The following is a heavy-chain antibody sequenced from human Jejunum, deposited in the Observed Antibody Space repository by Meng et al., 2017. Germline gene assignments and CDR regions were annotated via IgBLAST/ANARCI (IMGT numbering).Heavy chain of an antibody. CDR1: GFTFSDHY. CDR3: ARDGRSGSYFDS. D-gene: IGHD1-26*01. CDR2: TRNKANSYTT. J-gene: IGHJ4*02. V-gene: IGHV3-72*01. Sequence: EVQAVVSGGGLVQPGGSLGISCAASGFTFSDHYMDWVRQAPGKGLEWVGRTRNKANSYTTDYAAFVKGRFTISRDDSKNSLYLQMNSLKTEDTAVYYCARDGRSGSYFDSWGQGTLVTVSS.